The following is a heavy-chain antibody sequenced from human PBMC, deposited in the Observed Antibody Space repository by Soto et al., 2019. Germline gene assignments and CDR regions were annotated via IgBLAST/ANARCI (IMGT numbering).Heavy chain of an antibody. CDR2: ISFDGRNT. Sequence: QVQLVESGGGVVQPGRSLRLSCAASGFTFNSYGMHWVRQAPGKGLEWVVVISFDGRNTYYADSVKGRFNISRDNSENTLYLQMTSLRADDTAVYYCAKQSGSGIYYNVGSGGHCDYWGQGTLVTVSS. CDR1: GFTFNSYG. D-gene: IGHD3-10*01. CDR3: AKQSGSGIYYNVGSGGHCDY. J-gene: IGHJ4*02. V-gene: IGHV3-30*18.